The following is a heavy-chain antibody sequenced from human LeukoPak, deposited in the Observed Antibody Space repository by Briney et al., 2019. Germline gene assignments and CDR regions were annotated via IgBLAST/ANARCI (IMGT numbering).Heavy chain of an antibody. CDR3: AKAATVGEVDYFDY. V-gene: IGHV3-7*03. Sequence: GGSLRLSCAASGFTLSSYWMSWVRQAPGKGLEWVANIKYDGSEKDYVDSVKGRFTISRDNAKNSLYLQMNSLRAEDMALYYCAKAATVGEVDYFDYWGQGTLVTVSS. CDR2: IKYDGSEK. J-gene: IGHJ4*02. D-gene: IGHD4-11*01. CDR1: GFTLSSYW.